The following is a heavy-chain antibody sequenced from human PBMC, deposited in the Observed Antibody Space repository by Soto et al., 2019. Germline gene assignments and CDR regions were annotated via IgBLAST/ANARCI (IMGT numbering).Heavy chain of an antibody. CDR1: GYTFTGYY. J-gene: IGHJ5*02. CDR2: INPNSGGT. D-gene: IGHD5-18*01. V-gene: IGHV1-2*02. Sequence: GASVKVSCKASGYTFTGYYMHWVRQAPGQGLEWMGWINPNSGGTNYAQKFQGRVTMTRDTSISTAYMELSRLRSDDTAVYYRARDEGYSYGFWFDPWGQGTLVTVSS. CDR3: ARDEGYSYGFWFDP.